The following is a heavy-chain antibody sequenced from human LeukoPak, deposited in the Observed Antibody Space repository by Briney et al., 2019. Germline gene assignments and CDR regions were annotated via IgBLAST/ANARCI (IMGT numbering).Heavy chain of an antibody. CDR1: GGSISSYY. Sequence: SETLSLTCTVSGGSISSYYWSWIRQPPGKGLEWIGYIYYSGSTNYNPSLKSRVTISVDTSKNQFSLKLSSVTAADTAVYYCASLMTSPGDSRHHDAFDIWGQGTMVTVSS. D-gene: IGHD3-22*01. J-gene: IGHJ3*02. CDR3: ASLMTSPGDSRHHDAFDI. CDR2: IYYSGST. V-gene: IGHV4-59*01.